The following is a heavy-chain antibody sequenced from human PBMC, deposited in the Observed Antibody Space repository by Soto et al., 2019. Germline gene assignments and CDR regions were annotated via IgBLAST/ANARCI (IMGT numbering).Heavy chain of an antibody. D-gene: IGHD2-8*01. V-gene: IGHV1-2*02. CDR2: INPNSGVT. Sequence: ASVKVSCKASGYTFTDYYMYWVRQAPGQGLEWMGWINPNSGVTKYAQKFQGRVTMTRDTSISTAYMELSKLRSDDTAVYYCGRDWGNGGALDYWGQGTLVTVSS. CDR1: GYTFTDYY. J-gene: IGHJ4*02. CDR3: GRDWGNGGALDY.